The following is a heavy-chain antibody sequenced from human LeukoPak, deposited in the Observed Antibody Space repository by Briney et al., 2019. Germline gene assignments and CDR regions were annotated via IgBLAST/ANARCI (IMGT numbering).Heavy chain of an antibody. CDR2: IRQDGSER. D-gene: IGHD2/OR15-2a*01. CDR3: ARDNSYDVLSTFDY. J-gene: IGHJ4*02. V-gene: IGHV3-7*01. Sequence: GGSLRLSCAASGFSFSSYWMSWVRQAPGKGLEWVANIRQDGSERFYVDSVKGRFTISRDNAKNLLYLQMNSLRAEDTAVYHCARDNSYDVLSTFDYWGQGSLVTVSS. CDR1: GFSFSSYW.